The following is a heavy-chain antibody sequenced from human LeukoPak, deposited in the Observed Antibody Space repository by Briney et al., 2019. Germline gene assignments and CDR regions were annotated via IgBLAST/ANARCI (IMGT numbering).Heavy chain of an antibody. J-gene: IGHJ6*02. CDR3: ARDLHPVNYDYYYGMDV. CDR1: GYTFTSYG. CDR2: ISAYNGNT. V-gene: IGHV1-18*01. D-gene: IGHD4-11*01. Sequence: GASVKVSCKASGYTFTSYGISWVRQAPGQGLEWMGWISAYNGNTNYAQKLQGRVTMTTDTSTSTAYMELSSLRSEDTAVYYCARDLHPVNYDYYYGMDVWGQGTTVTVSS.